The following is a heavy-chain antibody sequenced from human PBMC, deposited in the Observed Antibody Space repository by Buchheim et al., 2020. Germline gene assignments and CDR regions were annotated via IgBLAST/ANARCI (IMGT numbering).Heavy chain of an antibody. CDR3: ARDQNGSGSYADY. V-gene: IGHV3-21*01. CDR1: GFTFRSYS. J-gene: IGHJ4*02. D-gene: IGHD3-10*01. CDR2: ITSSSSYI. Sequence: EVQLVESGGGLVKPGGSLRLSCAASGFTFRSYSMNWVRQAPRKGLEWVSSITSSSSYIYYADSVKGRFTVSRDNAKNSLFLQMNSLRAADTAVYYCARDQNGSGSYADYWGQGTL.